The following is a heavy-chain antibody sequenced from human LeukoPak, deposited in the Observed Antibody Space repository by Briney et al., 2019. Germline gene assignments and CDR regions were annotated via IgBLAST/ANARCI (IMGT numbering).Heavy chain of an antibody. D-gene: IGHD3-16*01. Sequence: GGSLRLSCAASGFTFSDYYMTWIRQAPGKGLESIAYISGSGSPIYYAASVKGRFTISRDNADNSVCLQMNNLRDEDTAVYYCATSGGSRAYWYFELWGRGTLVTVSS. V-gene: IGHV3-11*04. CDR2: ISGSGSPI. J-gene: IGHJ2*01. CDR1: GFTFSDYY. CDR3: ATSGGSRAYWYFEL.